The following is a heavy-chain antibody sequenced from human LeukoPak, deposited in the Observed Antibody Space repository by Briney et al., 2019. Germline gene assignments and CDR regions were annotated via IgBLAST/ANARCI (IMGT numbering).Heavy chain of an antibody. J-gene: IGHJ4*02. CDR1: GYTFTGYY. CDR2: INPNSGGT. V-gene: IGHV1-2*02. D-gene: IGHD3-10*01. Sequence: ASVKVSCKASGYTFTGYYMHWVRQAPGQGLEWMGWINPNSGGTNYAQKFQGRVTMTRDTSISTAYMELSSLRSEDTAVYYCATWDMVRGVKQASDYWGQGTLVTVSS. CDR3: ATWDMVRGVKQASDY.